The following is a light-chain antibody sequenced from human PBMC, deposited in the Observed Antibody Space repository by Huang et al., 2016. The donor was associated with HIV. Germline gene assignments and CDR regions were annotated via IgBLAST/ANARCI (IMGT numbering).Light chain of an antibody. CDR2: WAS. CDR3: QQYYSTPLT. V-gene: IGKV4-1*01. Sequence: DIVMTQSPDYLAVSLGARATINCKSSQSLLHSSNSRNDWAWYQQKVGQPPKLVMYWASTRQSGVPDRFSGSGSGTDFTLSISGLQAEDVATYYCQQYYSTPLTFGGGTKVEIK. J-gene: IGKJ4*01. CDR1: QSLLHSSNSRND.